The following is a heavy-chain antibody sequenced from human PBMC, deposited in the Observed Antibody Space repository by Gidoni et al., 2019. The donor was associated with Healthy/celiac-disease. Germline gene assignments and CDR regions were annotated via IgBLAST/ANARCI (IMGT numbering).Heavy chain of an antibody. Sequence: QLQLQESGPGLVKPSETLSLTCTVSGGSISSSSYYWGWIRQPPGKGLEWIGSIYYSGSTYYNPSLKSRVTISVDTSKNQFSLKLSSVTAADTAVYYCARHNPDDALAASAPNYYYYYMDVWGKGTTVTVSS. D-gene: IGHD1-1*01. CDR1: GGSISSSSYY. CDR3: ARHNPDDALAASAPNYYYYYMDV. J-gene: IGHJ6*03. V-gene: IGHV4-39*01. CDR2: IYYSGST.